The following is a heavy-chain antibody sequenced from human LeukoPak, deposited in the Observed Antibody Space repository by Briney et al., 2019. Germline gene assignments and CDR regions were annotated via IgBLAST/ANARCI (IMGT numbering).Heavy chain of an antibody. Sequence: PGGSLRLSCAASGFTFSSYSMNWVRQAPGKGLEWVSSISSSSSYIYYADSVKGRFTISRDNAKNSLYLQMNSLRAEDTAVYYCARATVEMATFDAFDIWGQGTMVTVSS. CDR2: ISSSSSYI. V-gene: IGHV3-21*01. CDR3: ARATVEMATFDAFDI. CDR1: GFTFSSYS. D-gene: IGHD5-24*01. J-gene: IGHJ3*02.